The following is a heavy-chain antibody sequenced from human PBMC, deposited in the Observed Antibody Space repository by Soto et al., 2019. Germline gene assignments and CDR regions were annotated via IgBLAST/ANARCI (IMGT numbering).Heavy chain of an antibody. CDR3: ARRQSGGFHRYFDS. J-gene: IGHJ4*02. V-gene: IGHV1-69*06. CDR2: TSPIFGSG. Sequence: QVQLVQSGAEVKMPGSSVKVSCKASGGTFSTNPISWVRQAPGQGLEWMGGTSPIFGSGSSSQTFHGRLTVTADKSTNTAYTELSNLTSGDTAVYYCARRQSGGFHRYFDSWGQGTLVTVSS. D-gene: IGHD2-15*01. CDR1: GGTFSTNP.